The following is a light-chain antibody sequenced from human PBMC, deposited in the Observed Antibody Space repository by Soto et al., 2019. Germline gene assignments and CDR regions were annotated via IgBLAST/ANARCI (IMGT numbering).Light chain of an antibody. CDR1: QSVSIN. J-gene: IGKJ4*01. CDR3: QQRSSWPPIT. CDR2: DAS. V-gene: IGKV3-11*01. Sequence: EIVLTQSPATLSLSPWERATLSCRASQSVSINLAWYQQKPGQAPRLLIYDASNSPTGIPARFTGSGSGTDFNLTISSLEPEDFAVYYCQQRSSWPPITFGGGTKVDIK.